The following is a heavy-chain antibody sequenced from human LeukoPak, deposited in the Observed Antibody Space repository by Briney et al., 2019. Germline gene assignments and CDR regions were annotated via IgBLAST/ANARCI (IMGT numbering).Heavy chain of an antibody. J-gene: IGHJ4*02. D-gene: IGHD6-6*01. CDR1: GFTFSSYEM. Sequence: GSLRLSCAASGFTFSSYEMNWVRQPPGKGLEWIGEIYHSGSTNYNPSLKSRVTISVDKSKNQFSLKLSSVTAADTAVYYCARDRSIAARTYSDYWGQGTLVTVSS. CDR3: ARDRSIAARTYSDY. CDR2: IYHSGST. V-gene: IGHV4-4*02.